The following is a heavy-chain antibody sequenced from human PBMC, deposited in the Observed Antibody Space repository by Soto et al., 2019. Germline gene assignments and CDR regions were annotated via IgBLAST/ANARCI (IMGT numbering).Heavy chain of an antibody. CDR2: ISSTTNYI. V-gene: IGHV3-21*06. CDR1: GFTFNHFG. CDR3: ARESEDLTSNFDY. J-gene: IGHJ4*02. Sequence: PGGSLRLSCTAGGFTFNHFGMHWVRQTPGKGLEWVSSISSTTNYIYYGDSMKGRFTISRDNAKNSLYLEMNSLRAEDTAVYYCARESEDLTSNFDYWGQGTLVTVSS.